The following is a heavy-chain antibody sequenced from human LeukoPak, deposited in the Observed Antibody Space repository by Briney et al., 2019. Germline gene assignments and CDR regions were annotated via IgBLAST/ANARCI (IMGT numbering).Heavy chain of an antibody. Sequence: SETLSLTCAVSGGSISSGGYSWSWIRQPPGTGLEWIGYIYHSGSTYYNPSLKSRVTISVDRSKNQFSLKLSSVTAADTAVYYCARARYSYGYDGAFDIWGQGTMVTVSS. D-gene: IGHD5-18*01. J-gene: IGHJ3*02. CDR2: IYHSGST. CDR1: GGSISSGGYS. CDR3: ARARYSYGYDGAFDI. V-gene: IGHV4-30-2*01.